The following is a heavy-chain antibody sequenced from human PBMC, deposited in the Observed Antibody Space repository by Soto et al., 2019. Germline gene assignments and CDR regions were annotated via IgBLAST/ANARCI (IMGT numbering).Heavy chain of an antibody. CDR1: GYTFTSYY. Sequence: ASVKVSCKASGYTFTSYYMHWVRQAPGQGLEWMGIINPSGGSTSYAQKFQGRVTMTRDTSTSTVYMELSSLRSEDTAVYYCARDDFSDDYGDRNWFYSWGQGTLVPVSS. CDR2: INPSGGST. V-gene: IGHV1-46*01. J-gene: IGHJ5*01. CDR3: ARDDFSDDYGDRNWFYS. D-gene: IGHD4-17*01.